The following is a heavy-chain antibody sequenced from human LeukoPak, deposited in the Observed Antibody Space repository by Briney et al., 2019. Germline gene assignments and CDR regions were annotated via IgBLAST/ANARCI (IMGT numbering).Heavy chain of an antibody. CDR2: IYYSGST. CDR3: AREGLNMVRGVIPKEAWGWFDP. D-gene: IGHD3-10*01. CDR1: GGSISSYY. V-gene: IGHV4-39*07. Sequence: PSETLSLTCTVSGGSISSYYWGWIRQPPGKGLEWIGSIYYSGSTYYNPSLKSRVTISVDTSKNQFSLKLSSVTAADTAVYYCAREGLNMVRGVIPKEAWGWFDPWGQGTLVTVSS. J-gene: IGHJ5*02.